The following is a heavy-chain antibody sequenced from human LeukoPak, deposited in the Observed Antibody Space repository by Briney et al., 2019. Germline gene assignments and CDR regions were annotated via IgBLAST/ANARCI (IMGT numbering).Heavy chain of an antibody. CDR1: GYTFTSYG. Sequence: ASVKVSCKASGYTFTSYGISWVRQAPGQGLEWMGWISAYNGNTNYAQKLQGRVTMTTDTSPSTAYMELRSLRSDDTAVYYCARDPWNYGEDWFDPWGQGTLVTVSS. J-gene: IGHJ5*02. CDR3: ARDPWNYGEDWFDP. V-gene: IGHV1-18*01. CDR2: ISAYNGNT. D-gene: IGHD1-7*01.